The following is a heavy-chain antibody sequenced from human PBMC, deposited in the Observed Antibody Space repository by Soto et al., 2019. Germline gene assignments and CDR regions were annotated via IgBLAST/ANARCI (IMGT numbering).Heavy chain of an antibody. CDR1: GFTFSSYA. CDR2: ISGSGGST. J-gene: IGHJ5*02. V-gene: IGHV3-23*01. D-gene: IGHD3-3*01. CDR3: AKGGIIPYYDFWSGYSYNWFDP. Sequence: EVQLLESGGGLVQPGGSLRLSCAASGFTFSSYAMSWVRQAPGKGLEWVSAISGSGGSTYYADSVKGRFTISRDNSKNTLYLQMNSLRAEDTAVYYCAKGGIIPYYDFWSGYSYNWFDPWGQGTLVTVSS.